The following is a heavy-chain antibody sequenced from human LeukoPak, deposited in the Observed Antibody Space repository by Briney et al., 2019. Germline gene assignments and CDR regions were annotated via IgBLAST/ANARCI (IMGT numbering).Heavy chain of an antibody. Sequence: QTGGSLRLSCAASGFTVSSNYMSWVRQAPGKGLEWVSVIYSGGSTYYADSVKGRFTISRDNSKNTLYLQMNSLRAEDTAVYYCARSFGFYDSSGYYLFDYWGQGTLVTVSS. CDR3: ARSFGFYDSSGYYLFDY. V-gene: IGHV3-66*01. D-gene: IGHD3-22*01. CDR2: IYSGGST. J-gene: IGHJ4*02. CDR1: GFTVSSNY.